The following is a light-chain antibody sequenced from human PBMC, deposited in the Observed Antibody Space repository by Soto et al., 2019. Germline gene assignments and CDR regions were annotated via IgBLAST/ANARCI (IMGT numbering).Light chain of an antibody. CDR1: QGIRND. V-gene: IGKV1-6*01. CDR3: LQKYFYPFT. J-gene: IGKJ3*01. CDR2: AAS. Sequence: AIQMTQSPSSLSASVGDRVTITCRASQGIRNDLDWFQQKPGKAPKLLIYAASNLQSGVPARFGGSGSGSDFTLTISSLQPEDFATYYCLQKYFYPFTFGPGSKVDI.